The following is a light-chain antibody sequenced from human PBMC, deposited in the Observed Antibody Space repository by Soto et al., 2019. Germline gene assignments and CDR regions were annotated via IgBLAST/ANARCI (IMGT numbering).Light chain of an antibody. J-gene: IGKJ2*01. Sequence: EIVLTQSPGTLSLSPGEGATLSCRASQSVRNNYLAWYQQKPGQAPRLLISGASSRATGVPDRFSGSESGTDFTLTISRLESEDFAVYYCQRYGSSPPHTFGQGTRLEIK. CDR1: QSVRNNY. V-gene: IGKV3-20*01. CDR2: GAS. CDR3: QRYGSSPPHT.